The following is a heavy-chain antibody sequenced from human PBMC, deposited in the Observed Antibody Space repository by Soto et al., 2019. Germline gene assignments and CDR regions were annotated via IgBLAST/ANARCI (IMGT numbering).Heavy chain of an antibody. CDR2: ISHDGNSH. CDR3: VKAQERSAQYFAVVITAIDF. J-gene: IGHJ3*01. CDR1: VFSFSNYG. Sequence: QVHLVESGGGVVQPGRSLRLSCEGSVFSFSNYGIHWVRQAPGKGLEWVAVISHDGNSHHLADSVRGRFTISRDNSKNTVFLHMTSLRREDSAVYHCVKAQERSAQYFAVVITAIDFWGQGTMVTVSS. V-gene: IGHV3-30*18. D-gene: IGHD3-22*01.